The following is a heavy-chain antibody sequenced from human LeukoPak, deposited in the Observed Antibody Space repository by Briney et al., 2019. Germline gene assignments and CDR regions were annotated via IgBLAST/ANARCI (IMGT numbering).Heavy chain of an antibody. CDR1: GYTFTSYG. CDR3: ARGPLSLVNYYMDV. Sequence: ASVKVSCKASGYTFTSYGINWVRQAPGQGLEWMGWISAYNGDTNYAQKLQGRVTMTTDTSTSTAYMELRSLRSEDTAVYYCARGPLSLVNYYMDVWGKGTTVTISS. CDR2: ISAYNGDT. J-gene: IGHJ6*03. V-gene: IGHV1-18*01. D-gene: IGHD2-2*01.